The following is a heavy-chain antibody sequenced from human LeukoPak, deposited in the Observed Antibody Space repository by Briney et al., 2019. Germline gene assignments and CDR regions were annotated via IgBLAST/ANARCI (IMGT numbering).Heavy chain of an antibody. V-gene: IGHV3-21*01. CDR3: ARGHSSDFDY. CDR2: ISSSSSYI. Sequence: PGGSLRLSCAASGFTFSSYSMNWVRQAPGKGLEWVSSISSSSSYIYYADSVKGRFTISRDNAKNPLYLQMNSLRAEDTAVYYCARGHSSDFDYWGQGTLVTVSS. J-gene: IGHJ4*02. CDR1: GFTFSSYS. D-gene: IGHD6-19*01.